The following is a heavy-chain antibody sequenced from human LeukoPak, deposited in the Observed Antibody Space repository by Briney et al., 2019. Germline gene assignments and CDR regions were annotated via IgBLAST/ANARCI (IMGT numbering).Heavy chain of an antibody. V-gene: IGHV5-51*01. CDR3: ARPYCSGGSCYSGYAFDI. J-gene: IGHJ3*02. CDR1: GYSFTSYW. CDR2: IYPGDSDT. D-gene: IGHD2-15*01. Sequence: GESLKISCKGSGYSFTSYWIGWVRQMPGKGLEWMGIIYPGDSDTGYSPSFQGQVTISADKSISTAYLQWSSLKASDTAMCYCARPYCSGGSCYSGYAFDIWGQGTMVTVSS.